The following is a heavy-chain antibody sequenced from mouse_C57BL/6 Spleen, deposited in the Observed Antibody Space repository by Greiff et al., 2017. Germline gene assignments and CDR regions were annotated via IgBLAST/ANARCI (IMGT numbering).Heavy chain of an antibody. J-gene: IGHJ1*03. CDR3: ARVGYYGSSWYFDV. V-gene: IGHV3-6*01. CDR2: ISYDGSN. D-gene: IGHD1-1*01. Sequence: EVKLEESGPGLVKPSQSLSLTCSVTGYSITSGYYWNWIRQFPGNKLEWMGYISYDGSNNYNPSLKNRISITRDTSKNQFFLKLNSVATEDTATYYCARVGYYGSSWYFDVWGTGTTVTVSS. CDR1: GYSITSGYY.